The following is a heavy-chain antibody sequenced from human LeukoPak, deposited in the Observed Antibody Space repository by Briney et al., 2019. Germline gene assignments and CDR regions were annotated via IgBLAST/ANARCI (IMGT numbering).Heavy chain of an antibody. D-gene: IGHD3-3*01. CDR2: IYTSGST. CDR1: GGSIGSYY. J-gene: IGHJ3*02. V-gene: IGHV4-4*07. CDR3: ARGPGLRFLEWLLPRGAFDI. Sequence: NPSETLSLTCTVSGGSIGSYYWSWIRQPAGKGLEWIGRIYTSGSTNYNPSLKSRVTMSVDTSKNQFSLKLSSVTAADTAVYYCARGPGLRFLEWLLPRGAFDIWGQGTMVTVSS.